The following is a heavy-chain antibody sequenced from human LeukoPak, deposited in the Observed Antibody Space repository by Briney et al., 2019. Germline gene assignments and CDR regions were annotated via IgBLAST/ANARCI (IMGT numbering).Heavy chain of an antibody. Sequence: GESLKISCKGSGYSFTSYWLGWVRQMPGKGLEWMGIIYPGDSDTRYSPSFQGQVTISADKSISTAYLQWSSLKASDTAMYYCARSYCSSTSCYMYYFDYWGQGTLVTVSS. CDR3: ARSYCSSTSCYMYYFDY. D-gene: IGHD2-2*02. V-gene: IGHV5-51*01. CDR1: GYSFTSYW. J-gene: IGHJ4*02. CDR2: IYPGDSDT.